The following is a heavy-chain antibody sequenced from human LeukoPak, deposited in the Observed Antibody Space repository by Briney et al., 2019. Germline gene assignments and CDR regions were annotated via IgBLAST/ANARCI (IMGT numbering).Heavy chain of an antibody. CDR2: IYYSGRT. Sequence: SETLSLNCTIFGDSVSRSDSYWDWIRQPPGKGLEWIGTIYYSGRTYYSPSLKSRVTLSVDMSNNQFSLTLSSVTAADTALYFCARRRYYDSSGYLEWGQGTLVTVSS. J-gene: IGHJ1*01. D-gene: IGHD3-22*01. CDR3: ARRRYYDSSGYLE. CDR1: GDSVSRSDSY. V-gene: IGHV4-39*01.